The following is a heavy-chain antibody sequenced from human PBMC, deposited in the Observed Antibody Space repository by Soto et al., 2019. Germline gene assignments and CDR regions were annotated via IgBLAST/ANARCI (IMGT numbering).Heavy chain of an antibody. V-gene: IGHV4-30-2*01. CDR1: GDSIRRLGYY. Sequence: TLSLTCSVSGDSIRRLGYYWDWIRQAPGRGLEWIGYVYPSGATYYNPSFRGRLTLSIDRSKTQFCLKLTSVTAADTAVYYCARGNGSKVLDHWGQGTRVTVSS. J-gene: IGHJ4*02. CDR2: VYPSGAT. CDR3: ARGNGSKVLDH. D-gene: IGHD6-13*01.